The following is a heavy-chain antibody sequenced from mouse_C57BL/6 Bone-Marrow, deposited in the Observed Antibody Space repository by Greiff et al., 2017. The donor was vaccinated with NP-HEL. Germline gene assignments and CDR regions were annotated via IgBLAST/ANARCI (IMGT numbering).Heavy chain of an antibody. CDR3: TTFDYDWFAY. D-gene: IGHD2-4*01. Sequence: EVKLQQSGAELVRPGASVKLSCTASGFNIKDDYMHWVKQRPEQGLEWIGWIDPENGDTEYASKFQGKATITADTFSNTAYLQLSSLTSEDTAVYYCTTFDYDWFAYWGQGTLVTVSA. V-gene: IGHV14-4*01. J-gene: IGHJ3*01. CDR2: IDPENGDT. CDR1: GFNIKDDY.